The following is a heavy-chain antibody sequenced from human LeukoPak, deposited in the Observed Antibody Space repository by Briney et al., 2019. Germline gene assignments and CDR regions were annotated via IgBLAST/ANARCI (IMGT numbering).Heavy chain of an antibody. CDR1: GFTFSSYA. V-gene: IGHV3-23*01. Sequence: PGGSLRLSCAAFGFTFSSYAMGWVRQAPGKGLEWVSAISGSGGDTYYADSVKGRFTFSRDNSKNTLYLQMNSLRPEDTALYYCAKAVXFGXFDYYFFGLDVWGQGTTVTVSS. CDR3: AKAVXFGXFDYYFFGLDV. J-gene: IGHJ6*02. CDR2: ISGSGGDT. D-gene: IGHD3-10*01.